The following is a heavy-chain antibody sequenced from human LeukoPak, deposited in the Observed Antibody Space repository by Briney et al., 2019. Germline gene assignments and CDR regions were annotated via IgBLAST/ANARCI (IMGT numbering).Heavy chain of an antibody. V-gene: IGHV3-23*01. J-gene: IGHJ4*02. Sequence: GGSLRLSCAASGFTFSSYAMSWVRQAPGKGLEWVSTISGSGATTYHADSVRGRLTISRDNSKSTLFLQMNSLGAEDTAIYYRARDNVRGTAYSFDYWGQGTLVTVSS. D-gene: IGHD2-15*01. CDR3: ARDNVRGTAYSFDY. CDR2: ISGSGATT. CDR1: GFTFSSYA.